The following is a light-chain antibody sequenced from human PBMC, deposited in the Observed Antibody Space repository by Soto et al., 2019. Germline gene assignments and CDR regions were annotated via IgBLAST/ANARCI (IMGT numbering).Light chain of an antibody. V-gene: IGKV1D-12*01. Sequence: DIQMTQSPSSVSASVGDRGIITCRASQGIKSWLAWFQQKPGNAPKLLIYDANTLQSGVPSRFSGSGSGTDFILTISSLQPEDCATYYCQQADSFPIAFGQGTRLEIK. J-gene: IGKJ5*01. CDR3: QQADSFPIA. CDR2: DAN. CDR1: QGIKSW.